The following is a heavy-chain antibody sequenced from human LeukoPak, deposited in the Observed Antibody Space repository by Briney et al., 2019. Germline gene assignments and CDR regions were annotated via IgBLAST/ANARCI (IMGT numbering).Heavy chain of an antibody. D-gene: IGHD3-10*01. J-gene: IGHJ4*02. CDR2: INHSGST. V-gene: IGHV4-34*01. CDR3: ARVLGVIIIDH. CDR1: GGSFSGYY. Sequence: PSETLSLTCAVYGGSFSGYYWSWIRQPPGKGLEWIGEINHSGSTNYNPSLKSRVTISVDTSKNQFSLKLSSVTAADTAVYYCARVLGVIIIDHWGQGTLVTVSS.